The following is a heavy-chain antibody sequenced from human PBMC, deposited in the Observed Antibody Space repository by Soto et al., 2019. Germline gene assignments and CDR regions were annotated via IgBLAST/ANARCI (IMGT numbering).Heavy chain of an antibody. CDR1: GGSLSGYS. V-gene: IGHV4-39*01. J-gene: IGHJ4*02. D-gene: IGHD3-10*01. CDR3: ARHRGPAPVY. CDR2: LVYGGTT. Sequence: QVQLQESGPGLVKPSEHLSLTCTVSGGSLSGYSWTWIRQPPGKGLEFVGSLVYGGTTDYNPSLKSRLTMSLDTSKNHFSLKLRSVTAADTAVYYCARHRGPAPVYWGQGPLVTASS.